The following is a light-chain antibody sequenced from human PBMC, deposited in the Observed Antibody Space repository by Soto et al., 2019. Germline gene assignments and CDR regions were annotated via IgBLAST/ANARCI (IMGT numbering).Light chain of an antibody. CDR1: QNIDTW. CDR2: KAS. J-gene: IGKJ1*01. Sequence: DIQMTQSPATLAASVGDRVSITCRASQNIDTWLAWYQQKAGKAPNLLIYKASRLESGVPSRFSGSGSGTEFTLTISSLQPEDFGSYYCQEYRNDYGTFGQGTKVEMK. V-gene: IGKV1-5*03. CDR3: QEYRNDYGT.